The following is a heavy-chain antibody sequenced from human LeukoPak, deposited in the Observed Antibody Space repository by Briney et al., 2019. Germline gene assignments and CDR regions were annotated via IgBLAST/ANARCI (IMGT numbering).Heavy chain of an antibody. V-gene: IGHV4-38-2*02. D-gene: IGHD4-23*01. CDR2: IYHSGST. CDR3: ARGIVDDYGGNSGSGWFDP. CDR1: GYSISSAYY. J-gene: IGHJ5*02. Sequence: SXXXSLTCTVSGYSISSAYYWGWIRQPPGKGLEWIGSIYHSGSTYYNPSLKSRVTISVDTSKNQISLKLNSVTAADTAVSYCARGIVDDYGGNSGSGWFDPWGQGTLVTVSS.